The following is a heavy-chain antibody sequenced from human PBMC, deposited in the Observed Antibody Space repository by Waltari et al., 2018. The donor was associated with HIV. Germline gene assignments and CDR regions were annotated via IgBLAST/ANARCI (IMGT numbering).Heavy chain of an antibody. CDR3: ASKMGPPAYYYYGMDV. CDR1: GGTFSSYA. V-gene: IGHV1-69*01. Sequence: QVQLVQSGAEVKKPGSSVKVSCKASGGTFSSYAISWVRQAPGQGLEWMGGIIPCFGTANYAKKFQGRVTSTADESTSTAYMELSSLRSEDTAVYYCASKMGPPAYYYYGMDVWGQGTTVTVSS. CDR2: IIPCFGTA. J-gene: IGHJ6*02. D-gene: IGHD2-8*01.